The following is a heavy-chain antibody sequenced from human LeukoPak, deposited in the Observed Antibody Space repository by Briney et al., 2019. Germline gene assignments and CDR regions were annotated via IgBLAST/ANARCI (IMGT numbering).Heavy chain of an antibody. CDR1: GGSISSSSYY. D-gene: IGHD1-26*01. CDR3: ARDQAMGGTGDWFDP. Sequence: SETLSLTCTVSGGSISSSSYYWGWIRQPPGKGLEWIGSIYYSGSTYYNPSLKSRVTISVDTSKNQFSLKLSSVTAADTAVYYCARDQAMGGTGDWFDPWGQGTLVTVSS. J-gene: IGHJ5*02. CDR2: IYYSGST. V-gene: IGHV4-39*07.